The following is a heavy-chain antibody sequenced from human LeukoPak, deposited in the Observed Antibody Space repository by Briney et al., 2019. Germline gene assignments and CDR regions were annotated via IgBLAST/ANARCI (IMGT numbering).Heavy chain of an antibody. CDR2: IYYSGST. Sequence: SETLSLTCTVSGGSISSGGYYWSWIRQHPGKGLEWIGYIYYSGSTNYNPSLKSRVTISVDTSKNQFSLKLSSVTAADTAVYYCARTPLLPPPHGDYGGAFDIWGQGTMVTVSS. V-gene: IGHV4-61*08. CDR3: ARTPLLPPPHGDYGGAFDI. D-gene: IGHD4-17*01. J-gene: IGHJ3*02. CDR1: GGSISSGGYY.